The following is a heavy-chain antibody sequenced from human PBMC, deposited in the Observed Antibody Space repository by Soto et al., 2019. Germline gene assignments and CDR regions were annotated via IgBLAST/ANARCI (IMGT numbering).Heavy chain of an antibody. CDR1: GDSISNSRFY. D-gene: IGHD3-22*01. Sequence: QLQLKESGPGLVKSSETLSLTCSVSGDSISNSRFYWAWIRQPPGEGLEWIGSIYHTENAYYNPYLKSRVTIFVDTSKNQFSLKLTSLTAADTALYSCARDYFDSSDYTTNWFDPWGQGALVTVSS. V-gene: IGHV4-39*01. CDR3: ARDYFDSSDYTTNWFDP. J-gene: IGHJ5*02. CDR2: IYHTENA.